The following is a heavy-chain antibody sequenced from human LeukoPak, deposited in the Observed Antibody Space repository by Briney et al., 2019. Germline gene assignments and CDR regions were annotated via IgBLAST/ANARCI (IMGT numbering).Heavy chain of an antibody. V-gene: IGHV1-24*01. D-gene: IGHD3-16*01. CDR1: GYTLTELS. Sequence: GASVEVSCKVSGYTLTELSMHWVRQAPGKGLEWMGGFDPEDGETIYAQKFQGRVTMTEDTSTDTAYMELSSLRSEDTAVYYCATDYGKTEQAFDIWGQGTMVTVSS. J-gene: IGHJ3*02. CDR2: FDPEDGET. CDR3: ATDYGKTEQAFDI.